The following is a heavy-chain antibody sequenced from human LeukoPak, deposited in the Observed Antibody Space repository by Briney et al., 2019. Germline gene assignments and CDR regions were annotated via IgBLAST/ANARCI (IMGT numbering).Heavy chain of an antibody. CDR3: AKLTTVDTAMVSYN. V-gene: IGHV3-23*01. CDR2: ISGSGGST. Sequence: GGSLRLSCAASGFTFSSYAMSWVRQAPGKGLVWVSAISGSGGSTYYADSVKGRFTISRDNSKNTLYLQMNSLRAEDTAVYYCAKLTTVDTAMVSYNWGQGTLVTVSS. D-gene: IGHD5-18*01. CDR1: GFTFSSYA. J-gene: IGHJ4*02.